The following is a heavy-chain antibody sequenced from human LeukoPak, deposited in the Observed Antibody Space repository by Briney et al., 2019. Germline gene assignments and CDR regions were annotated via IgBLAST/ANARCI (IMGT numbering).Heavy chain of an antibody. J-gene: IGHJ5*02. CDR2: IYYSGST. CDR1: GGSISSYY. CDR3: ASRGDGYNYVDWFDP. D-gene: IGHD5-24*01. Sequence: SETLSLTCTVSGGSISSYYWSWIRQPPGKGLEWIGYIYYSGSTNYNPSLKSRVTISVDTSKNQFSLKLSSVTAADTAVYYCASRGDGYNYVDWFDPWGQGTLVTVSS. V-gene: IGHV4-59*12.